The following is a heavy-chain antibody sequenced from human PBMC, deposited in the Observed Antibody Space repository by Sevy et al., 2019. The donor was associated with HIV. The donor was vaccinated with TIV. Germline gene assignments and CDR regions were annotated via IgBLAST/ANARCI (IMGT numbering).Heavy chain of an antibody. Sequence: GGSLRLSCAASGFSISGYGMHWVRQAPGKGLEWVAVNWYDGTNKEYADSVKGRFTISRDNSKNTLYLQMNSLRAEDTAVYYCAREDIRVAGIGYYFHSWGQGTLVTVSS. V-gene: IGHV3-33*01. CDR3: AREDIRVAGIGYYFHS. D-gene: IGHD6-19*01. CDR2: NWYDGTNK. CDR1: GFSISGYG. J-gene: IGHJ4*02.